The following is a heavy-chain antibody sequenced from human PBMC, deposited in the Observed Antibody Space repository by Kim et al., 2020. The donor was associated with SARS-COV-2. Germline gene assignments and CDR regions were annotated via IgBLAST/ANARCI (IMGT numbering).Heavy chain of an antibody. D-gene: IGHD1-7*01. V-gene: IGHV4-39*07. CDR1: GGSISSSSYY. CDR2: IYYSGST. Sequence: SETLSLICTVSGGSISSSSYYWGWIRQPPGKGLEWIGSIYYSGSTYYNPSLKSRVTISVDTSKNQFSLKLSSVTAADTAVYYCARAKIAANYALDYWGQG. CDR3: ARAKIAANYALDY. J-gene: IGHJ4*02.